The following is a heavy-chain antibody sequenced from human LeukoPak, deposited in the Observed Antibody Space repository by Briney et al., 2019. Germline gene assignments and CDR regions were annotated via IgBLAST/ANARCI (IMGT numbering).Heavy chain of an antibody. CDR2: INQHGSER. Sequence: PGGSLRLSCAASGFTFNNYYMTWVRQAPGKGLEWVANINQHGSERHYVDSVKGRFTISRDNAKNSLYLQLNGLRAEDTAVYFCGRGYSGSHWGQGTLVTVSS. CDR3: GRGYSGSH. D-gene: IGHD1-26*01. J-gene: IGHJ4*02. V-gene: IGHV3-7*01. CDR1: GFTFNNYY.